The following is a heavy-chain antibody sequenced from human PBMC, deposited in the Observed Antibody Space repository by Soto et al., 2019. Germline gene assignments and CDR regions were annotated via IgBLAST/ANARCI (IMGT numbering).Heavy chain of an antibody. CDR2: IIHSEST. Sequence: SETLSLTCAVYGGSFSAYYWSWVRQPPGKGLEWIGEIIHSESTKYNPSLKSRVTISVDTSKNQFSLKLSSVTAADTAVYYCARQRLTDGRWEFANYYGMDVWGQGTPVTVSS. D-gene: IGHD1-26*01. J-gene: IGHJ6*02. V-gene: IGHV4-34*12. CDR3: ARQRLTDGRWEFANYYGMDV. CDR1: GGSFSAYY.